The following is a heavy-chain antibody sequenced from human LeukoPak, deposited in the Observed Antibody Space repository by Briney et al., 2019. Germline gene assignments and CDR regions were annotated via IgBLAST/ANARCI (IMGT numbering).Heavy chain of an antibody. Sequence: GRSLRLSCAASGFTFSSYGMHWVRQAPGKGLEWVAVIWYGGSDKYYADSVKGRFTISRDNSKNTLYLQMNNLRAEDTAVYYCAKGGDDVLYYFDYWGQGTLVTVSS. CDR1: GFTFSSYG. V-gene: IGHV3-30*18. J-gene: IGHJ4*02. CDR2: IWYGGSDK. D-gene: IGHD3-16*01. CDR3: AKGGDDVLYYFDY.